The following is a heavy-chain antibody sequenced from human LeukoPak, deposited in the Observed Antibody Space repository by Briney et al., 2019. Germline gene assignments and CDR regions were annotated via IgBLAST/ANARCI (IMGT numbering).Heavy chain of an antibody. J-gene: IGHJ4*02. Sequence: ASVKVSCKASGYTFTCYYMHWVRQAPGQGLEWVGWINPNSGGTNYAQKFQGRVTMTRDTSISTAYMELSRLRSDDTAVYYCARGTYGSGRGPGYWGQGTLVTVSS. CDR2: INPNSGGT. CDR1: GYTFTCYY. D-gene: IGHD3-10*01. CDR3: ARGTYGSGRGPGY. V-gene: IGHV1-2*02.